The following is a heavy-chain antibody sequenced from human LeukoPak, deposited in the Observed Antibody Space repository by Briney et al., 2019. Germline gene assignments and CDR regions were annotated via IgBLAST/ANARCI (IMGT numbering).Heavy chain of an antibody. Sequence: ASVKVSCKASGGTFSSYAISWVRQAPGQGLGWMGGIIPIFGTANYAQKFQGRVTITADESTSTAYMELSSLRSEDTAVYYCARGEQFYDFWSGPFDPWGQGTLVTVSS. CDR2: IIPIFGTA. J-gene: IGHJ5*02. D-gene: IGHD3-3*01. CDR1: GGTFSSYA. CDR3: ARGEQFYDFWSGPFDP. V-gene: IGHV1-69*13.